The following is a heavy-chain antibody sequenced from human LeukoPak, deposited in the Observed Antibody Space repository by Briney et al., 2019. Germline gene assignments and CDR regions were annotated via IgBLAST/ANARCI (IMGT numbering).Heavy chain of an antibody. Sequence: GGSLRLSCAASGFTFSNAWMSRVRQAPGKGLEWVGRIKSKTDGGTTDNAAPVKGRFTISRDDSKNTLYLQMNSLKTEDTAVYYCTTDPYYYDSRVYWGQGTLVTVSS. CDR3: TTDPYYYDSRVY. D-gene: IGHD3-22*01. CDR2: IKSKTDGGTT. J-gene: IGHJ4*02. V-gene: IGHV3-15*01. CDR1: GFTFSNAW.